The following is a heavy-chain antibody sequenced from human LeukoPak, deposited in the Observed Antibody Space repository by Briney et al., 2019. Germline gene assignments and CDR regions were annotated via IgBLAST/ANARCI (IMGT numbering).Heavy chain of an antibody. CDR1: GFAFSTYD. J-gene: IGHJ6*03. Sequence: PGGSLRLSCTASGFAFSTYDMNWVRQAPGKGLEWVSSISGGSTYIYYIDSVKGRFTISRDSAKNSLYLQMESLSAEDTAVYYCARESGIMVGDYYYYYMDVWGIGTTVTVSS. CDR3: ARESGIMVGDYYYYYMDV. D-gene: IGHD1-26*01. CDR2: ISGGSTYI. V-gene: IGHV3-21*01.